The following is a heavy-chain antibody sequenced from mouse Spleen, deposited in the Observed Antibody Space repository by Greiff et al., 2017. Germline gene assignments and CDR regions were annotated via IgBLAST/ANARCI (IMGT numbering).Heavy chain of an antibody. V-gene: IGHV5-4*01. CDR3: ARDAPYYYGSAWFAY. CDR2: ISDGGSYT. J-gene: IGHJ3*01. D-gene: IGHD1-1*01. Sequence: EVKLVESGGGLVKPGGSLKLSCAASGFTFSSYAMSWVRQTPEKRLEWVATISDGGSYTYYPDNVKGRFTISRDNANNNLYLQMSHLKSEDTAMYYCARDAPYYYGSAWFAYWGQGTLVTVSA. CDR1: GFTFSSYA.